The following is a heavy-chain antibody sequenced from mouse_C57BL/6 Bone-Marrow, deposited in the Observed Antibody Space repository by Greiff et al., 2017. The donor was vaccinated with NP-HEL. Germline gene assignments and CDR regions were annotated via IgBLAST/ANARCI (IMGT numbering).Heavy chain of an antibody. Sequence: QVQLQQPGAELVRPGSSVKLSCKASGYTFTSYWMHWVKQRPIQGLEWIGNIDPSDSETHYNQKFKDKATLTVDKSSSTAYMQLSSLTSEDSAVYYCARSRRYYYGSGWYFDVWGTGTTVTVSS. CDR2: IDPSDSET. J-gene: IGHJ1*03. V-gene: IGHV1-52*01. CDR1: GYTFTSYW. CDR3: ARSRRYYYGSGWYFDV. D-gene: IGHD1-1*01.